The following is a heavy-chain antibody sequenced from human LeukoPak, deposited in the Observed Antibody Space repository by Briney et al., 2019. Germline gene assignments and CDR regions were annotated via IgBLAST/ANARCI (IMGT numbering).Heavy chain of an antibody. V-gene: IGHV4-39*07. CDR1: GGSISSSSYY. CDR3: ARAGAWFGEYIQIGDAFDI. Sequence: SETLSLTCTVSGGSISSSSYYWGWIRQPPGKGLEWIGSIYYSGSTYYNPSLKSRVTISVDTSKNQFSLKLSSVTAADTAVYYCARAGAWFGEYIQIGDAFDIWGQGTMVTVSS. J-gene: IGHJ3*02. CDR2: IYYSGST. D-gene: IGHD3-10*01.